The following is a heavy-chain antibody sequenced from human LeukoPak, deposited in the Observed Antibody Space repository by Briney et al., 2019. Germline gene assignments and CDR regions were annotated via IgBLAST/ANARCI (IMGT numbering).Heavy chain of an antibody. D-gene: IGHD1-26*01. CDR1: GYTFSNYG. CDR3: AREESIGSYQFLHDY. CDR2: ISAYNGNT. V-gene: IGHV1-18*01. Sequence: ASVKVSCKASGYTFSNYGISWVRQAPGQGLEWMGWISAYNGNTNYAQKLQGRVTMTTDTSTTTAYMELRSLRSDDTAVYYCAREESIGSYQFLHDYWGQGSLVTVSS. J-gene: IGHJ4*02.